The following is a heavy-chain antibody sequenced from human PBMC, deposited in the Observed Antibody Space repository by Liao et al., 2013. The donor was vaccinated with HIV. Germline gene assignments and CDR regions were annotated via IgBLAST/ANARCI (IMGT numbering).Heavy chain of an antibody. V-gene: IGHV4-39*07. CDR1: GGSISSSSYY. D-gene: IGHD3-16*02. CDR2: IYYSGST. CDR3: ARAPSSFXDYVWGSYPYYFDY. J-gene: IGHJ4*02. Sequence: QVQLRESGPGLVKPSETLSLTCTVSGGSISSSSYYWGWIRQPPGKGLEWIGSIYYSGSTYYNPSLKSRVTISVDTSKNQFSLKLSSVTAADTAVYYCARAPSSFXDYVWGSYPYYFDYWGQGTLVTVSS.